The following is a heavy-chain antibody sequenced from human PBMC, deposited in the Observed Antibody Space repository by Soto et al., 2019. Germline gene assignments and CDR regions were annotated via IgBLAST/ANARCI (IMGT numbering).Heavy chain of an antibody. D-gene: IGHD3-22*01. CDR1: GFTFSSYG. J-gene: IGHJ4*02. Sequence: QVQLVESGGGVVQPGRSLRLSCAASGFTFSSYGMHWVRQAPGKGLEWVAVISYDGSNKYYADSVKGRFTISRDNSKNTLYLQMNSLRAEDTAVYYCAKKSAGSFYSLPDDWGQGTLVTVSS. CDR2: ISYDGSNK. V-gene: IGHV3-30*18. CDR3: AKKSAGSFYSLPDD.